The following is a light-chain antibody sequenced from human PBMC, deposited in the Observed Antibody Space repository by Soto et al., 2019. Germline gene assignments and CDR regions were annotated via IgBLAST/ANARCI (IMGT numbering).Light chain of an antibody. CDR3: QQYGSSYT. V-gene: IGKV3-20*01. Sequence: EIVLTQSPGTLSLSPGERATLSCRASQSVSSSYLAWYQHKPGQAPRLLIYGTSSRATGIPDRFSGSGSGTDFTLTICRLEPEDFAVYYCQQYGSSYTFGQGTKLEIK. CDR2: GTS. CDR1: QSVSSSY. J-gene: IGKJ2*01.